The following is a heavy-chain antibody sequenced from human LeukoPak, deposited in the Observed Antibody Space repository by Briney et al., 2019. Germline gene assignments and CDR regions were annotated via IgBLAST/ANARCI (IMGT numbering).Heavy chain of an antibody. V-gene: IGHV3-74*01. CDR3: ARGGLSDSSGYYLH. Sequence: PGGSLRLSCAASGFTFSSYWMRWVRQAPGKGLVWVSRINSDGSSTSYADSVKGRFTISRDNAKNALYLQMNSLRAEDTAVYYCARGGLSDSSGYYLHWGQGTLVTVSS. CDR1: GFTFSSYW. J-gene: IGHJ4*02. CDR2: INSDGSST. D-gene: IGHD3-22*01.